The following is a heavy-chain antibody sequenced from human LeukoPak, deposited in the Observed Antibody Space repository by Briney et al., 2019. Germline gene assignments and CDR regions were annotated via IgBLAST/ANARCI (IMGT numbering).Heavy chain of an antibody. J-gene: IGHJ4*02. V-gene: IGHV1-2*02. CDR2: INPSSGGT. D-gene: IGHD5-18*01. CDR3: ARDRGGIELFDY. Sequence: ASVKVSCKASGYTSTGYYMHWVRQAPGQGLEWTGWINPSSGGTNYAQKFQGRVTMTRDTSITTAYMELSSLRSDDTAVYYCARDRGGIELFDYWGQGTLVTVSS. CDR1: GYTSTGYY.